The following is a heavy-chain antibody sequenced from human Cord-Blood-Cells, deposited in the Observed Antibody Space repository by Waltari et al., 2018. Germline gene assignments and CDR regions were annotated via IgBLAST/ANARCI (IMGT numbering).Heavy chain of an antibody. D-gene: IGHD6-13*01. J-gene: IGHJ6*03. Sequence: QMQLVQPGPEVKKPGTPVKVSCKAPGFTFTSSAVQRVRQARGQRLEWIGWIVVGSGNTNYAQEFQERVTITRDMSTSTAYMELGSLRSEDTAVYYCAAKGSQGSSSWYYYYYMDVWGKGATVTVSS. CDR1: GFTFTSSA. CDR2: IVVGSGNT. V-gene: IGHV1-58*01. CDR3: AAKGSQGSSSWYYYYYMDV.